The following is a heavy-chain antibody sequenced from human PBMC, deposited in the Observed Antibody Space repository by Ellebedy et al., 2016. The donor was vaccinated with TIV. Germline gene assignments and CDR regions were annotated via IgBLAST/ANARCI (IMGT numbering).Heavy chain of an antibody. D-gene: IGHD5-12*01. CDR3: ARGYGLLYYFDY. V-gene: IGHV1-58*01. Sequence: SVKVSXXASGFTFTSSAVQWVRQARGLRLEWIGWIVVGSGYTNYAQKFQERVTITRDMSTSTAYMELSSLRSEDTAVYFCARGYGLLYYFDYWGQGTLVTVSS. CDR2: IVVGSGYT. J-gene: IGHJ4*02. CDR1: GFTFTSSA.